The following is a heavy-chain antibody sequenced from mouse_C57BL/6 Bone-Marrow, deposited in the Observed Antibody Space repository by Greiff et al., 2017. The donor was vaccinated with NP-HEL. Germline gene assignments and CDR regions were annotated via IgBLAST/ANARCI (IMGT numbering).Heavy chain of an antibody. V-gene: IGHV10-1*01. CDR2: IRSKSNNYAT. D-gene: IGHD2-3*01. CDR1: GFSFNTYA. J-gene: IGHJ2*01. CDR3: VRQGYDGYYLDY. Sequence: VQLKESGGGLVQPKGSLKLSCAASGFSFNTYAMNWVRQAPGKGLEWVARIRSKSNNYATYYADSLKDRFTISRDDSESMLYLQMNNLKTEYTAMYYCVRQGYDGYYLDYWGQGTTLTVSS.